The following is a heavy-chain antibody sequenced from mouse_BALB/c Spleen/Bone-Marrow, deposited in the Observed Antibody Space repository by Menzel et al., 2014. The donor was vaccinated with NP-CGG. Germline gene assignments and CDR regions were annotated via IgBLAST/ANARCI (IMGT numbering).Heavy chain of an antibody. Sequence: QVQLKESGAELVRPGTSVKVYCKASGYAFTNYLIGWVKQRPGQGLEWIGVINPGSGGTNYNEKFKAKATLTADKSSSTAYMQLSSLTSDDSAVYFCARCLTGTSAMDYWGQGTSVTVSS. D-gene: IGHD4-1*01. CDR1: GYAFTNYL. J-gene: IGHJ4*01. CDR2: INPGSGGT. CDR3: ARCLTGTSAMDY. V-gene: IGHV1-54*01.